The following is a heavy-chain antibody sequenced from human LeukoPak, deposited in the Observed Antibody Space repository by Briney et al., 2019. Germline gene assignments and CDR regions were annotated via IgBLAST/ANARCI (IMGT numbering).Heavy chain of an antibody. CDR3: ARGRSAMRMDV. CDR1: GYTFSNYD. CDR2: MNPSSGST. V-gene: IGHV1-8*03. J-gene: IGHJ6*04. Sequence: ASVKASCKASGYTFSNYDINWVRQATGQGLEWMGWMNPSSGSTAYAQKFQGRVTITRNTSISTAYMELSTLRFEDTAVYYCARGRSAMRMDVWGKGTTVTVSS. D-gene: IGHD2-2*01.